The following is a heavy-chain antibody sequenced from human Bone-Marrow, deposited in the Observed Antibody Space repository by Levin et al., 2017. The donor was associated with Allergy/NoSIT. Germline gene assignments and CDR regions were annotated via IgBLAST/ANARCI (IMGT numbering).Heavy chain of an antibody. Sequence: LSLTCAASGFTFSNYGMHWVRQAPGKGLEWVAVIWYDVSNKNYAESVKGRFTISRDNSSNTLYLQMNSLRVEDTALYYCARDAFITMVRGYRDYWGQGALVTVSS. D-gene: IGHD3-10*01. CDR2: IWYDVSNK. CDR3: ARDAFITMVRGYRDY. V-gene: IGHV3-33*01. CDR1: GFTFSNYG. J-gene: IGHJ4*02.